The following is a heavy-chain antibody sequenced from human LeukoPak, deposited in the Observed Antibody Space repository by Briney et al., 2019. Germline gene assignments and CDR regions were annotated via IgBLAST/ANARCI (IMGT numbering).Heavy chain of an antibody. CDR2: INPNGGGT. CDR3: ARGDHYDVLTGFQTPSHLSDY. D-gene: IGHD3-9*01. V-gene: IGHV1-2*02. CDR1: GYTFTGYF. J-gene: IGHJ4*02. Sequence: ASVKVSCKGSGYTFTGYFIHWVRQAPGQGLEWMGWINPNGGGTRNAQKFQGMVTVTRDTSTSTAYMELSRLRYDDTAVYYCARGDHYDVLTGFQTPSHLSDYWGQGTLVTVSS.